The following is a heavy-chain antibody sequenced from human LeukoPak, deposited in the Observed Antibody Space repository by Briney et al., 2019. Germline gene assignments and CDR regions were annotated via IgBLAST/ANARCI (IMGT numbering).Heavy chain of an antibody. Sequence: GESLKISCKGSGYTFTNYWIHWVRPMPGKGLEWMGNVYPGDSDTRYSPSFQGQVTISADKSITTTYLQWNSLKASDTAIYYCAGQLDYGGFGAFGIWGQGTMVTVSS. CDR2: VYPGDSDT. J-gene: IGHJ3*02. CDR3: AGQLDYGGFGAFGI. V-gene: IGHV5-51*01. D-gene: IGHD4-23*01. CDR1: GYTFTNYW.